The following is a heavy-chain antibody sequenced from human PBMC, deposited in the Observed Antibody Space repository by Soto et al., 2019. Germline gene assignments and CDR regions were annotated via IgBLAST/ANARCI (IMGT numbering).Heavy chain of an antibody. CDR2: ISHDGSNT. Sequence: QVQLVESGGGVVQPGRSLRLSCAASGFTFSAYGIHWVRQAPGKGLEWVAVISHDGSNTNYADSVKGRFTFSRDNSKDTVYLQMNSLRAEATAVYYCAKDTYYSSSRGYYVFDSWGQGTRVAVSS. CDR3: AKDTYYSSSRGYYVFDS. J-gene: IGHJ4*02. CDR1: GFTFSAYG. D-gene: IGHD3-22*01. V-gene: IGHV3-30*18.